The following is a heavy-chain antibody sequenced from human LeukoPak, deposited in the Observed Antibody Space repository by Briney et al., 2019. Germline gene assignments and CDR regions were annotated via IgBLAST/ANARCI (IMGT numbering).Heavy chain of an antibody. Sequence: GGSLRLSCAASGFMFRDCGMHWVRQAPGKGLEWVSFIWNDGRSEHYADSVQGRFSVSRDNSDNTLYLHMTNLRPDDTAVYYCAKDPGATAWGYYMDVWGTGTTVTVSS. CDR3: AKDPGATAWGYYMDV. D-gene: IGHD7-27*01. CDR1: GFMFRDCG. J-gene: IGHJ6*03. CDR2: IWNDGRSE. V-gene: IGHV3-30*02.